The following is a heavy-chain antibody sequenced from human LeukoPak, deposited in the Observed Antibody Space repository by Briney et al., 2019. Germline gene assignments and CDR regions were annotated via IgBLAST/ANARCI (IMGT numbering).Heavy chain of an antibody. D-gene: IGHD6-19*01. CDR1: GFIFSSYS. V-gene: IGHV3-21*01. Sequence: PGGSLRLSCAASGFIFSSYSMNWVRQAPGKGLEWVSSISSSSSYTYYADSVKGRFTISRDNSKNTLYLQMNSLRAEDTAVYYCARVRGDDKYSSGWYLDYWGQGTLVAVSS. CDR3: ARVRGDDKYSSGWYLDY. CDR2: ISSSSSYT. J-gene: IGHJ4*02.